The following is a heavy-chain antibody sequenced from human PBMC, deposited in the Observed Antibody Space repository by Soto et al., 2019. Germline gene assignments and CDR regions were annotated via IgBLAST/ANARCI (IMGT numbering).Heavy chain of an antibody. D-gene: IGHD3-22*01. Sequence: GESLKISCKGSGYSFTSYWISWVRQMPGKGLEWMGRIDPSDSYTNYSPSFQGHVTISADKSISTAYLQWSSLKASDTAMYYCARSRHYYDSSGPVGYWGQGTLV. V-gene: IGHV5-10-1*01. CDR3: ARSRHYYDSSGPVGY. CDR1: GYSFTSYW. J-gene: IGHJ4*02. CDR2: IDPSDSYT.